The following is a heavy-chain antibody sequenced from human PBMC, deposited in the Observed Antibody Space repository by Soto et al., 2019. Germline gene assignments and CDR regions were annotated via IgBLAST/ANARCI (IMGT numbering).Heavy chain of an antibody. D-gene: IGHD2-21*01. V-gene: IGHV3-23*01. CDR3: AKATYCGGDCYPNWFDP. Sequence: GVLRLSCAASGFTFSSYAMSWVRQAPGKGLEWVSAISGSGGSTYYADSVKGRFTISRDNSKNTLYLQMNSLRAEDTAVYYCAKATYCGGDCYPNWFDPWGQGTLVTVSS. J-gene: IGHJ5*02. CDR2: ISGSGGST. CDR1: GFTFSSYA.